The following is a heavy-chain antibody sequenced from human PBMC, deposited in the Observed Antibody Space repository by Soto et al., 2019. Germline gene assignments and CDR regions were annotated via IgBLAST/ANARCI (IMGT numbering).Heavy chain of an antibody. Sequence: QVQLQESGPGLVKPSETLSLTCTVSGGSVSSGSYYWSWIRQPPGKGLEWIGYIYYSGSTNYNPSLKSRVTISVDTSKNHFSLKLSSVTAADTAVYYCARDRGTGTTGGFDYWGQGTLVTVSS. CDR1: GGSVSSGSYY. CDR3: ARDRGTGTTGGFDY. D-gene: IGHD1-7*01. V-gene: IGHV4-61*03. CDR2: IYYSGST. J-gene: IGHJ4*02.